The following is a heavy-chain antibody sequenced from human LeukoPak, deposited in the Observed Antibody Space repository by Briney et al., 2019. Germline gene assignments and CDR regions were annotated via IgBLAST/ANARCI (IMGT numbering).Heavy chain of an antibody. CDR1: GGTFSSYA. Sequence: PVKVPCKASGGTFSSYAISWVRQAPGQGLEWMGGIIPIFGTANYAQKFQGRVTITTDESTSTAYMELSSLRSEDTAVYYCARGGTDQLDYWGQGTLVTVSS. CDR3: ARGGTDQLDY. J-gene: IGHJ4*02. V-gene: IGHV1-69*05. CDR2: IIPIFGTA. D-gene: IGHD1-1*01.